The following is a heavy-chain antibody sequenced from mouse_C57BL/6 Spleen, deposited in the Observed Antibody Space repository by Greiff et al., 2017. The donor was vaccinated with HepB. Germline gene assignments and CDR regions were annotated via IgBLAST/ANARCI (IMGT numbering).Heavy chain of an antibody. CDR2: ISYDGSN. CDR1: GYSITSGYY. D-gene: IGHD1-1*01. CDR3: ARITTVVAGDFDY. Sequence: DVQLQESGPGLVKPSQSLSLTCSVTGYSITSGYYWNWIRQFPGNKLEWMGYISYDGSNNYNPSLKNRISITRDTSKNQFFLKLNSVTTEDTATYYCARITTVVAGDFDYWGQGTTLTVSS. V-gene: IGHV3-6*01. J-gene: IGHJ2*01.